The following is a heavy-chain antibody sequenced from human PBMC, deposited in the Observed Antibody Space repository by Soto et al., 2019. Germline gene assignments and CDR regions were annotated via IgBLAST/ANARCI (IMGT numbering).Heavy chain of an antibody. CDR1: GGTISGYY. V-gene: IGHV4-4*07. D-gene: IGHD3-3*01. CDR2: IYSSGNT. CDR3: ARGQRFSDWFDP. Sequence: PSETLSLTCSVSGGTISGYYWTWIRQPAGKGLEWIGRIYSSGNTKYNPSLQSRVTMSLDTSNNQFSLRLTSVTAADTAVFYCARGQRFSDWFDPWGQGTLVTVSS. J-gene: IGHJ5*02.